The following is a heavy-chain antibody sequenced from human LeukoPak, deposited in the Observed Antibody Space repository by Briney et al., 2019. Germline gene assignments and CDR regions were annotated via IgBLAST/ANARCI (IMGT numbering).Heavy chain of an antibody. CDR3: AREYYDFWGGYYADY. V-gene: IGHV3-7*03. CDR1: GFTFSSYW. J-gene: IGHJ4*02. CDR2: IKQDGSEK. Sequence: GGSLRLSCAASGFTFSSYWMSWVRQAPGKRLEWVANIKQDGSEKYYVDSVKGRFTISRDNAKNSLYLQMNSLRAEDTAVYYCAREYYDFWGGYYADYWGQGTLVTVSS. D-gene: IGHD3-3*01.